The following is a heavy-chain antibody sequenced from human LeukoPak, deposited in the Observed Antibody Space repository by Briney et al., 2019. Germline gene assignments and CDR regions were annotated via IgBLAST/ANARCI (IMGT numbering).Heavy chain of an antibody. Sequence: GGSLRLSCAASGFTFSSYDMHWVRQATGKGLEWVSAIGTAGDTYYPGSVKGRFTISRENAKNSLYLQMNSLRAGDTAVYYCAKGRRGDYYDSSGYYYEDYRGQGTLVTVSS. V-gene: IGHV3-13*04. D-gene: IGHD3-22*01. CDR1: GFTFSSYD. J-gene: IGHJ4*02. CDR2: IGTAGDT. CDR3: AKGRRGDYYDSSGYYYEDY.